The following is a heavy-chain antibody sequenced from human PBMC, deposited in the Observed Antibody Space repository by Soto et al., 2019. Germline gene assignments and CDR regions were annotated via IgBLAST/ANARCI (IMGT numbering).Heavy chain of an antibody. D-gene: IGHD1-20*01. J-gene: IGHJ4*02. CDR2: IYWDDDK. CDR1: GFSLTTRPVG. CDR3: AHRLGGYTWNDGYLDY. Sequence: SGPTLLNPTRTRTLTWSFSGFSLTTRPVGVGWIRQPPGKALEWLTVIYWDDDKRYNPSLRSRLAITKDPSKNQVVLTVTNMDPVDTATYYCAHRLGGYTWNDGYLDYWGQGTPVTVSS. V-gene: IGHV2-5*02.